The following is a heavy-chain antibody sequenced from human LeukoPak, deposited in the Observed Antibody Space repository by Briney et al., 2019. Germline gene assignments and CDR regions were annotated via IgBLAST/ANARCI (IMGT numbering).Heavy chain of an antibody. CDR1: GGTFSSYA. Sequence: SVKVSCKASGGTFSSYAISWVRQAPGQGLEWMGGIIPIFGTANYTQKFQGRVTITADESTSTAYMELSSLRSEDTAVYYCARGEYYDILTGYPRFDYWGQGTLVTVSS. V-gene: IGHV1-69*01. CDR3: ARGEYYDILTGYPRFDY. D-gene: IGHD3-9*01. J-gene: IGHJ4*02. CDR2: IIPIFGTA.